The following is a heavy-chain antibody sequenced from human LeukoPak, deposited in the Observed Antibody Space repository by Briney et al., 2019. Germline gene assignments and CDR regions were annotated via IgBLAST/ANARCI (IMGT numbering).Heavy chain of an antibody. CDR3: ARGGGLDV. V-gene: IGHV3-74*01. Sequence: GGSLRLSCAASGFTFSSYWMNWVRQAPGKGLVWVSRIASDGSSTTYADSVKGRFSISRDNATNSLYLQMSNLRAEDTAVYFCARGGGLDVWGQGATVTVSS. CDR1: GFTFSSYW. D-gene: IGHD3-16*01. CDR2: IASDGSST. J-gene: IGHJ6*02.